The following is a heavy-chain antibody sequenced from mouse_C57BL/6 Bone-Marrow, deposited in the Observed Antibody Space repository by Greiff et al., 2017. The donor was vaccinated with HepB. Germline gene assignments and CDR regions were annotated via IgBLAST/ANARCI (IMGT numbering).Heavy chain of an antibody. CDR3: AREGYLY. CDR2: ILPGSGST. J-gene: IGHJ2*01. V-gene: IGHV1-9*01. Sequence: QVQLQQSGAELMKPGASVKLSCKATGYTFTGYWIEWVKQRPGHGLEWIGEILPGSGSTNYTEKFKGKATFTADTSSNTAYMQLSSLTTEDSAIYYCAREGYLYWGQGTTLTVSS. D-gene: IGHD2-2*01. CDR1: GYTFTGYW.